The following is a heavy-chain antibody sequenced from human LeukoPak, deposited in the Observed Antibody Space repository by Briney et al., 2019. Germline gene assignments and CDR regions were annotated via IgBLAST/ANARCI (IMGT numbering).Heavy chain of an antibody. Sequence: GFTFXSXXXHXVRXXPGNGLVWVSRNGSSTPYAESVKGRLNISIDNAKNNKELEMNSLRAEDTAVYYCARSNHGCHDYWGQGTLVTVSS. CDR1: GFTFXSXX. J-gene: IGHJ4*02. V-gene: IGHV3-74*01. D-gene: IGHD4-11*01. CDR2: NGSST. CDR3: ARSNHGCHDY.